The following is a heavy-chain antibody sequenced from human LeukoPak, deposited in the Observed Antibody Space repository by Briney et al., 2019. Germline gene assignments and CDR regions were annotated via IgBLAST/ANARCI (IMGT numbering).Heavy chain of an antibody. CDR2: INHSGST. Sequence: PSETLSLTCAVCGGSFSGYYWSWIRQPPGKGLEWIGEINHSGSTNYNPSLKSRVTISVDTSKNQFSLKLSSVTAADTAVYYCARLTLTGSLNWGQGTLVTVSS. J-gene: IGHJ4*02. D-gene: IGHD7-27*01. CDR3: ARLTLTGSLN. V-gene: IGHV4-34*01. CDR1: GGSFSGYY.